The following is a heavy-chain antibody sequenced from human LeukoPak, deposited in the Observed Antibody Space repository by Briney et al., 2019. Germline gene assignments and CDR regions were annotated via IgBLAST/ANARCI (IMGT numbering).Heavy chain of an antibody. CDR3: ARESFYGYSFDY. CDR2: ISYDGSNK. CDR1: GFTFSSYT. J-gene: IGHJ4*02. V-gene: IGHV3-30-3*01. D-gene: IGHD2/OR15-2a*01. Sequence: GGSLRLSCAASGFTFSSYTMHWVRQAPGKGLEWMAVISYDGSNKYYADSVQGRFIISRDNSKNTLQMNSLSAEDTAVYYCARESFYGYSFDYWGQGTLVTVSS.